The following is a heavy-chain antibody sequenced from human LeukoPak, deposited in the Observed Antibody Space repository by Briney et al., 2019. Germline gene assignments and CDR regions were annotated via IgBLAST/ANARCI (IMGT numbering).Heavy chain of an antibody. J-gene: IGHJ4*02. CDR3: ARFPDFWSGYYTEY. CDR2: ISPTGNYI. CDR1: GFTFSSYS. Sequence: GGSLRLSCAASGFTFSSYSMNWVRQAPGKGLEWVSSISPTGNYIYYSDSVKGRFTISRDNAKNSLYLQMNSLRAEDTAVYYCARFPDFWSGYYTEYWGQGTLVTVSS. V-gene: IGHV3-21*01. D-gene: IGHD3-3*01.